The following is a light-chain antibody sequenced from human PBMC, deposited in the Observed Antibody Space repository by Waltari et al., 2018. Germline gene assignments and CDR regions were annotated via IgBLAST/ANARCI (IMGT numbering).Light chain of an antibody. CDR2: ASS. CDR1: QGVGCY. Sequence: AIRPTQSSSSIAASTADRVTITCRASQGVGCYLAWYQQKSGRAPKLLLYASSSLEAEVPSRFGGSGSGTDFTLTISCLQSEDFASYFCQQYYSYPVTFGQGTRV. J-gene: IGKJ1*01. CDR3: QQYYSYPVT. V-gene: IGKV1-8*01.